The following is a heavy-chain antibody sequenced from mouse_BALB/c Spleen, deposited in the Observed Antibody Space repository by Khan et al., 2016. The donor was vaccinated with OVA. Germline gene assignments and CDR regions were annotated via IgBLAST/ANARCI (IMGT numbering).Heavy chain of an antibody. CDR2: ISYSGST. D-gene: IGHD2-14*01. Sequence: EVQLVESGPGLVKPSQSLSLTCTVTGYSITSDYAWNWIRQFPGNKLEWMGYISYSGSTSYNPSLKSRISITRDTSKIQFFLQLNSVTTEDTATYYCARSGYYRYDTFAYWGQGTLVTVSA. V-gene: IGHV3-2*02. CDR3: ARSGYYRYDTFAY. J-gene: IGHJ3*01. CDR1: GYSITSDYA.